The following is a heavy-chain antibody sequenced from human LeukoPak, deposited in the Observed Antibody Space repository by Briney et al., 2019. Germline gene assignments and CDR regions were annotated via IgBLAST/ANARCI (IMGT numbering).Heavy chain of an antibody. J-gene: IGHJ4*02. Sequence: GASVKVSCKASGYTFTCHYIHWVRQAPGQGFEWMGWINPNTGGTDYAQKFQDRIVISTYTSISTTYMELSSLRSDDTALYYCARDLATIDGIAWYYFENWGQGTLVTVS. CDR2: INPNTGGT. V-gene: IGHV1-2*02. D-gene: IGHD5-12*01. CDR1: GYTFTCHY. CDR3: ARDLATIDGIAWYYFEN.